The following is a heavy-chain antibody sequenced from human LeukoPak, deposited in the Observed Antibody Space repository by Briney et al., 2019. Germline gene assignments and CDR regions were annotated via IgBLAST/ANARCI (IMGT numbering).Heavy chain of an antibody. CDR2: IWYDGGNK. CDR1: GFTFSSYA. Sequence: GGSLRLSCAVSGFTFSSYAMHWVRQAPSKGLEWVAVIWYDGGNKYSADSVKGRFTISRDNSKNTLYLQMNSLRAEDTAVYYCARYYDGLGYFDFWGQGTLVTVSS. CDR3: ARYYDGLGYFDF. J-gene: IGHJ4*02. V-gene: IGHV3-33*01. D-gene: IGHD3-22*01.